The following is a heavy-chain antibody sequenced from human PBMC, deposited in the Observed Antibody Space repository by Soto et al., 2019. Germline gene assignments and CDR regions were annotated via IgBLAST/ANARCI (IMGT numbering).Heavy chain of an antibody. Sequence: SETLSLTCTVSGGSINSYYWSWIRQPPGKGLEWIGYIYYSGSTNYNPSLKSRVTISVDTSKNQFSLKLSSVTAADTAVYYCARYEGGWFGELSTHYYYYYMDVWGKGTTVTVSS. CDR1: GGSINSYY. CDR2: IYYSGST. CDR3: ARYEGGWFGELSTHYYYYYMDV. D-gene: IGHD3-10*01. J-gene: IGHJ6*03. V-gene: IGHV4-59*01.